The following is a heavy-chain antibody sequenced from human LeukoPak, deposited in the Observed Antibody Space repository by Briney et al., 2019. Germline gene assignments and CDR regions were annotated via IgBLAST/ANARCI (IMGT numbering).Heavy chain of an antibody. CDR3: ARYSGYDSGPNWFDP. D-gene: IGHD5-12*01. CDR1: GFTFSSYS. CDR2: ISSSSYI. Sequence: GGSLRLSCAASGFTFSSYSMNWVRQAPGKGLEWVSSISSSSYIYYADSVKGRFTISRDNAKNSLYLQMNSLRAEDTAVYYCARYSGYDSGPNWFDPWGQGTLVTVSS. J-gene: IGHJ5*02. V-gene: IGHV3-21*01.